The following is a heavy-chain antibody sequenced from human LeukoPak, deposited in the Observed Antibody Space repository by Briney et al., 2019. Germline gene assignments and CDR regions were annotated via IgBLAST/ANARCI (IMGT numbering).Heavy chain of an antibody. CDR2: IYTSGST. Sequence: PSQTLSLTCTVSGGSISGGSYYWSWIRQPAGKGLEWIGRIYTSGSTNYNPSLKSRVTISVDTSKNQFSLKLSSVTAADTAVYYCAKSYGSGNNWGQGTLVTVSS. D-gene: IGHD3-10*01. J-gene: IGHJ4*02. CDR3: AKSYGSGNN. V-gene: IGHV4-61*02. CDR1: GGSISGGSYY.